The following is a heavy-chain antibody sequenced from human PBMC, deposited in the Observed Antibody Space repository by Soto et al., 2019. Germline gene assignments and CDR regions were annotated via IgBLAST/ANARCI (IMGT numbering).Heavy chain of an antibody. CDR1: GGSISSYY. CDR2: IYYSGST. D-gene: IGHD3-10*01. Sequence: SETLSLTCTVSGGSISSYYWSWIRQPPGKGLEWIGYIYYSGSTNYNPSLKSRVTISVDTSKNQFSLKLSSVTAADTAVYYCARGADYYGSGSYYYVDYWGQGTLVTVSS. V-gene: IGHV4-59*01. CDR3: ARGADYYGSGSYYYVDY. J-gene: IGHJ4*02.